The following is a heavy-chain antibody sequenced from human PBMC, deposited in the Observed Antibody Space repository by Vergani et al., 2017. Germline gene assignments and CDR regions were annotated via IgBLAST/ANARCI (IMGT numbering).Heavy chain of an antibody. CDR2: IDPSDSYT. CDR1: GYTFTSYW. J-gene: IGHJ4*02. CDR3: ARHESYPDY. Sequence: EVQLVQSGAEVKKPGESLRLSCKVSGYTFTSYWSSWVRQMPGKGLEWMVRIDPSDSYTNYSPSFQGHVTISADKSISTAYLQWSSLKASDTAMYYCARHESYPDYWGQGTLVTVSS. V-gene: IGHV5-10-1*03.